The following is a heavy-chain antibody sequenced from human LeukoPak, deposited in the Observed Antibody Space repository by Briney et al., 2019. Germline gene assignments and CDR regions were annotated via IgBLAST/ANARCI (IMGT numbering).Heavy chain of an antibody. Sequence: PSETLSLTCTVSGGSISSYYWSWIRQPPGKGLEWIGYIYYSGSTNYNPSLKSRVTISVDTSKNQFSLKLSSVTAADTAVYCCARGGGSYYGNAFDIWGQGTMVTVSS. CDR3: ARGGGSYYGNAFDI. V-gene: IGHV4-59*01. D-gene: IGHD1-26*01. CDR2: IYYSGST. CDR1: GGSISSYY. J-gene: IGHJ3*02.